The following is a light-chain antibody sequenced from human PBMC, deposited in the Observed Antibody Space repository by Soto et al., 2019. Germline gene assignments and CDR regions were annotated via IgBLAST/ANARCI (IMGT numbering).Light chain of an antibody. CDR2: GAS. V-gene: IGKV3-20*01. Sequence: EIVLTQSPGTPSLSPGERATLSCRASQSVSSSYLAWYQQKPGQAPRLLIYGASSRATGIPDRFSGSGSGTDFTLTIGRLEPEDFAVYYCQQYSSSPPLTFGGGTKVEIK. J-gene: IGKJ4*01. CDR3: QQYSSSPPLT. CDR1: QSVSSSY.